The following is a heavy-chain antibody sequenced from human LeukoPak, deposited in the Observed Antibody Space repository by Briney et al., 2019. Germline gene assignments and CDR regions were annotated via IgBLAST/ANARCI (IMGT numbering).Heavy chain of an antibody. CDR2: IYHSGST. J-gene: IGHJ4*02. CDR1: GGSISSSSYY. Sequence: SETLSLTCTVSGGSISSSSYYWGWIRQPPGKGLEWIGSIYHSGSTYYNPSLKSRVTISVDTSKNQFSLKLSSVTAADTAVYYCAREGGSYYVNYWGQGTLVTVSS. V-gene: IGHV4-39*07. CDR3: AREGGSYYVNY. D-gene: IGHD1-26*01.